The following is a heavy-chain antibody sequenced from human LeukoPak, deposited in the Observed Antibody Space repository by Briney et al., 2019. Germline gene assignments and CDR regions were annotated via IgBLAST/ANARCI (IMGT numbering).Heavy chain of an antibody. D-gene: IGHD1-26*01. J-gene: IGHJ4*02. CDR3: ARYSGSYGVVN. CDR2: IWYDGSNK. CDR1: GFTFSSYG. V-gene: IGHV3-33*01. Sequence: GGSLRLSCAASGFTFSSYGMHWVGQAPGKGLEGVAVIWYDGSNKYYADSVKGRFTISRDNSKNSLYLQMDTLRAEDTAVYYCARYSGSYGVVNWGQGTLVTVPS.